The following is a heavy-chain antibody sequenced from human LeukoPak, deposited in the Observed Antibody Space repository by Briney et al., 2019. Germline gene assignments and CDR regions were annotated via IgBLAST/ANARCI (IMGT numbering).Heavy chain of an antibody. D-gene: IGHD3-16*02. V-gene: IGHV3-23*01. CDR1: GFTFSSYA. CDR3: ARNMITFGGVIVNVFDY. J-gene: IGHJ4*02. Sequence: GGSLGLSCAASGFTFSSYAMSWVRQAPGKGLEWVSAISGSGGSTYYADSVKGRFTISRDNSKNTLYLQMNSLRAEDTAVYYCARNMITFGGVIVNVFDYWGQGTLVTVSS. CDR2: ISGSGGST.